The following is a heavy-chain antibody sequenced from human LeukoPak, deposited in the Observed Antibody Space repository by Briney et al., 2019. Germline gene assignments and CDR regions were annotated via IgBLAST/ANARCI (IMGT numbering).Heavy chain of an antibody. V-gene: IGHV4-61*02. D-gene: IGHD2-21*01. Sequence: SETLSLTCTVSGGSISSGSYYWSWIRQPAGKGLEWIGRIYTSGSTNYNPSLKSRVTISVDTSKNQFSLKLSSVTAADTAVYYCASIQGLPTWYFDLWGRGTLVTVSS. CDR2: IYTSGST. J-gene: IGHJ2*01. CDR1: GGSISSGSYY. CDR3: ASIQGLPTWYFDL.